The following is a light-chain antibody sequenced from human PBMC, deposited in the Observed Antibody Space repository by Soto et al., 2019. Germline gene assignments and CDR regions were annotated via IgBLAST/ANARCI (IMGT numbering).Light chain of an antibody. J-gene: IGKJ3*01. CDR3: HHYGVSPIYT. CDR2: GAS. Sequence: EIVLTQSPGTLSLSPGATATLSCRASQSVSNNFLAWFQQKPGQAPRLLIYGASTRPTGIPDRFSGSGSGTDFTLTISRLEPEDFAVYYCHHYGVSPIYTFGPGTKVDFK. V-gene: IGKV3-20*01. CDR1: QSVSNNF.